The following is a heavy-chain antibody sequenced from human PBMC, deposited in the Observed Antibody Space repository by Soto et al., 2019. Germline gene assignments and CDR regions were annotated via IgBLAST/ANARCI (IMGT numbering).Heavy chain of an antibody. D-gene: IGHD4-17*01. Sequence: QVQLQESGPGLVKPSQTLSLTCTVSGGSISSGGYYWSWIRQHPGKGLEWMGDIYYSGSTYYNPSLKRRVTISVYTSTNQCSLKLSSVTAADTAVYYCAGNMYGDYGRLFDYWGQGTLVTVSS. CDR3: AGNMYGDYGRLFDY. J-gene: IGHJ4*02. V-gene: IGHV4-31*03. CDR2: IYYSGST. CDR1: GGSISSGGYY.